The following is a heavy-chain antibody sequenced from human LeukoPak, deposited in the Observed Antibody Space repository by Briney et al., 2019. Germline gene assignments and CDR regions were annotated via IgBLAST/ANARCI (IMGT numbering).Heavy chain of an antibody. V-gene: IGHV3-21*01. J-gene: IGHJ2*01. CDR2: ISRSSSYI. CDR3: ARDRADYGDWYFDL. CDR1: EFTFSSYS. Sequence: PGGSLRLSCAASEFTFSSYSMNCVRQAPGKGLEWVSSISRSSSYIYYADSVKGRFTISRDNARNSLYLQMNSLRAEDTAVYYCARDRADYGDWYFDLWGRGTQVTVSS. D-gene: IGHD4-17*01.